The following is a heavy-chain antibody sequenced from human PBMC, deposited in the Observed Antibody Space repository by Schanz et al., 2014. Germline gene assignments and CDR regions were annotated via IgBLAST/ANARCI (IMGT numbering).Heavy chain of an antibody. D-gene: IGHD2-21*01. J-gene: IGHJ3*02. CDR1: GYTFSSHG. Sequence: QVQVVQSGAELKKPGASVKVSCKASGYTFSSHGIHWLRQAPGQSLEWMGWINTANGNAKYSANFHARVTITRDTSATTAYMELTNLRSEDTAVYYCARDLPYCDGGKCYSDGFDIWGQGTVVDISS. CDR2: INTANGNA. V-gene: IGHV1-3*04. CDR3: ARDLPYCDGGKCYSDGFDI.